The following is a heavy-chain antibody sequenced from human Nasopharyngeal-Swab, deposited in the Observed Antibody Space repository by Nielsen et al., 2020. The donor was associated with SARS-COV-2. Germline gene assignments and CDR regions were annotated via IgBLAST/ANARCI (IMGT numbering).Heavy chain of an antibody. CDR1: GGSISSGSYY. CDR3: ARALDYDFWSGYWGRGYFDY. J-gene: IGHJ4*02. CDR2: IYTSGST. D-gene: IGHD3-3*01. V-gene: IGHV4-61*02. Sequence: SETLSLTCTVSGGSISSGSYYWSWIRQPAGKGLEWIGRIYTSGSTNYNPSLKSRVTISVDTSKNQFSLKLSPVTAADTAVYYCARALDYDFWSGYWGRGYFDYWGQGTLVTVSS.